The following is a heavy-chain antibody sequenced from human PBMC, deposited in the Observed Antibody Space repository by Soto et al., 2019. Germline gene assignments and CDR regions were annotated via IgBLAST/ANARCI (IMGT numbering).Heavy chain of an antibody. CDR1: GGSISSNDYY. CDR3: ARGRYNWNQGAFDI. J-gene: IGHJ3*02. Sequence: TLSLTGTVSGGSISSNDYYWSWIRQPPGKGLEWIGYIYYSGSNYYNPSLKSRVTISADTSKTQFSLKLTSVTAADTAVYYCARGRYNWNQGAFDIWGQGTVVTVSS. D-gene: IGHD1-20*01. CDR2: IYYSGSN. V-gene: IGHV4-30-4*01.